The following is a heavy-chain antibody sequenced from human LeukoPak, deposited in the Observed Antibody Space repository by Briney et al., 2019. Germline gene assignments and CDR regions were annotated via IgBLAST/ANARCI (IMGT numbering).Heavy chain of an antibody. J-gene: IGHJ4*02. D-gene: IGHD1-26*01. CDR2: INEDGSTT. V-gene: IGHV3-74*01. CDR3: VRDLGGRSGH. Sequence: GGSLRLSCAASGFSFSSNWMHWVRQAPGKGLVWVSRINEDGSTTNYADSVKGRSTIFRDNAKNTLYLQMNSLRAEDAAVYYCVRDLGGRSGHWGQGTLVTVSS. CDR1: GFSFSSNW.